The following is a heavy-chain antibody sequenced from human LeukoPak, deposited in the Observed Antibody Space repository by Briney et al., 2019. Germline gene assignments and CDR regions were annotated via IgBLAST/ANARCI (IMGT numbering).Heavy chain of an antibody. CDR3: ASYSAYGSDAFDI. D-gene: IGHD2-15*01. J-gene: IGHJ3*02. CDR2: ISSSGSYI. CDR1: GFTFSSYS. V-gene: IGHV3-21*01. Sequence: GGSLRLSCAASGFTFSSYSMNWVRQAPGKGLEWVSSISSSGSYIYYADSVKGRFTISRDNAKNSLYLQMNSLRAEDTAVYYCASYSAYGSDAFDIWGQGTMVTVSS.